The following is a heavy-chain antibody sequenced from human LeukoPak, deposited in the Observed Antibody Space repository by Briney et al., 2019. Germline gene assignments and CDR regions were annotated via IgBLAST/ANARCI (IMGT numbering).Heavy chain of an antibody. Sequence: PGGSLRLSCAASGFTFSSYAMHWVRQAPGKGLEYVSAISSNGGSTYYANSVKGRFTISRDNSKNTLYLQMGSLRAEGMAVYYCARGGDGYNYDYWGQGTLVTVSS. J-gene: IGHJ4*02. D-gene: IGHD5-24*01. CDR2: ISSNGGST. CDR3: ARGGDGYNYDY. CDR1: GFTFSSYA. V-gene: IGHV3-64*01.